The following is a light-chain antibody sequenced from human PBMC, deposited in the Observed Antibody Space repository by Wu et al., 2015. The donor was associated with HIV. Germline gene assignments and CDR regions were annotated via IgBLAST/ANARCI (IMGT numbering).Light chain of an antibody. Sequence: EIVMTQSPVTLSVSPGESATLSCRASQSVSRSLAWYQQKTGQAPRLLIYGASTRATGIPARFSGSGSGTEFALSISGIQSEDFALYFCQQYNNWPLTFGGGTKVEIK. CDR2: GAS. V-gene: IGKV3-15*01. CDR3: QQYNNWPLT. CDR1: QSVSRS. J-gene: IGKJ4*01.